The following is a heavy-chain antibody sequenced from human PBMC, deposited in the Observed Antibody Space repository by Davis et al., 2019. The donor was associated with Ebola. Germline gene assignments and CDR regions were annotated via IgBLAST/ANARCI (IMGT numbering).Heavy chain of an antibody. Sequence: PGGSLRLSCAASEFTLSNYAMSWVRQAPGKGLEWVSAIGTAGDTYYPGSVKGRFTISRENAKNSLYLQMNSLRAGDTAVYYCAKSHCSGGSCPYYFDFWGQGTQVTVSS. V-gene: IGHV3-13*01. D-gene: IGHD2-15*01. CDR2: IGTAGDT. CDR1: EFTLSNYA. J-gene: IGHJ4*02. CDR3: AKSHCSGGSCPYYFDF.